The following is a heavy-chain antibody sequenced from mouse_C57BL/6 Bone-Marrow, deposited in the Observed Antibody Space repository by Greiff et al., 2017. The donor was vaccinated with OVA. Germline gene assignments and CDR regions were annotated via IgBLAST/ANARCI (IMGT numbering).Heavy chain of an antibody. CDR1: GFSLSTSGMG. J-gene: IGHJ3*01. Sequence: QVTLKESGPGILQSSQTLSLTCSFSGFSLSTSGMGVSWIRQPSGKGLEWLAHIYWDDDKRYNPSLKSRLTISQDTSRNQVFLKITSVDTADTATYFCASYDGYYPAWFAYWGKGTLVTVSA. CDR2: IYWDDDK. D-gene: IGHD2-3*01. V-gene: IGHV8-12*01. CDR3: ASYDGYYPAWFAY.